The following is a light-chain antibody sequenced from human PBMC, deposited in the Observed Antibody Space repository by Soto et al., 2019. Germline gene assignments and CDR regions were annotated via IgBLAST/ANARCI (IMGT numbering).Light chain of an antibody. CDR1: SSDVGGYDF. CDR3: CSYAGDLAL. CDR2: DVS. Sequence: QSVLTQPRSVSGSPGQSVTISCTGTSSDVGGYDFVSWYQQHPGKAPKLMIPDVSKRPSGVPDRFSGSKSGNTASLTISGLQAEDEADYYCCSYAGDLALFGGGTKVTVL. V-gene: IGLV2-11*01. J-gene: IGLJ2*01.